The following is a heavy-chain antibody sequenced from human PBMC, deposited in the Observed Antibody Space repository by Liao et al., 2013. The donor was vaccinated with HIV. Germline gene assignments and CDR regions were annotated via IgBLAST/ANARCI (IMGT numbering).Heavy chain of an antibody. J-gene: IGHJ5*02. CDR1: GSSFNKDYY. D-gene: IGHD3-3*01. CDR3: ARTDQYYDFWNGYENWFDP. V-gene: IGHV4-61*02. Sequence: QLQLQESGPGLVKPSQTLSLTCTVSGSSFNKDYYWSWIRQSAGKGLEWIGRIYSSGSANYNPSLKSRVTMSVDTSKNQFSLKLSSVTAADTAVYYCARTDQYYDFWNGYENWFDPWGQGTLVTVSS. CDR2: IYSSGSA.